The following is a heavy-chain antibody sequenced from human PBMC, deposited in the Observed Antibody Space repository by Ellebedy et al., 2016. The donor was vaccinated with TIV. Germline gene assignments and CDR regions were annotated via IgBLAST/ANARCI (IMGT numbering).Heavy chain of an antibody. V-gene: IGHV3-23*01. CDR3: AILRPVGGTGGY. J-gene: IGHJ4*02. D-gene: IGHD6-19*01. CDR2: VGESGVWT. Sequence: GESLKISCVVSGSNFNSLAMSWVRQAPGKGLEWVSSVGESGVWTDYADSVKGRFTIFRENSKSTLFLQMNSLRVDDTAVYYCAILRPVGGTGGYWGQGTPVTVSS. CDR1: GSNFNSLA.